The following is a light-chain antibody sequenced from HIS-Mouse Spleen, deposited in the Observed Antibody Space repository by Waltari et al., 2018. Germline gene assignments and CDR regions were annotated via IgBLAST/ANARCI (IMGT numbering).Light chain of an antibody. CDR2: DAS. CDR1: QDISNY. V-gene: IGKV1-33*01. CDR3: QQYDTLPLWGLT. J-gene: IGKJ4*01. Sequence: DIQMTQSPSSLSASVGDRVTITCQASQDISNYLNWYQQKPGKAPKLLIYDASNLETGVPSRFSGSGSGTDFTFTISSLQPEDIATYYCQQYDTLPLWGLTFGGGTKVEIK.